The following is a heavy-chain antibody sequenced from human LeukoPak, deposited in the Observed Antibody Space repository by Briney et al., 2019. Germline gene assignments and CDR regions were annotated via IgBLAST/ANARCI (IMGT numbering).Heavy chain of an antibody. CDR3: ATLGYSYGTDY. J-gene: IGHJ4*02. CDR1: DGSTSSSSYY. V-gene: IGHV4-61*02. D-gene: IGHD5-18*01. Sequence: SETLSLTCTVSDGSTSSSSYYWTWIRQPAGRGLEWIGRIYTSGSTNYNPSLKSRVTISVDTSKNQFSLKLSSVTAADTAVYYCATLGYSYGTDYWGQGTLVTVSS. CDR2: IYTSGST.